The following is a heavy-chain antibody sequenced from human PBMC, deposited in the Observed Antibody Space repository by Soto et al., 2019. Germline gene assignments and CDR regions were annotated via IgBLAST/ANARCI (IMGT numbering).Heavy chain of an antibody. Sequence: QITLKESGPTLVKPTQTLTLTCTFSGFSLSTSGVGVGWIRQPPGKALEWLALIYWDDDKRYSPSLKSRLTIYKXXSKNQVVLTMTNMDPVDTATYYCAHRRYGVAGIDYWGQGTLVTVSS. J-gene: IGHJ4*02. D-gene: IGHD6-19*01. V-gene: IGHV2-5*02. CDR1: GFSLSTSGVG. CDR2: IYWDDDK. CDR3: AHRRYGVAGIDY.